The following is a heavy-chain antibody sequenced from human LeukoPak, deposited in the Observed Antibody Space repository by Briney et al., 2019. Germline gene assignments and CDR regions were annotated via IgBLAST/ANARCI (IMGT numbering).Heavy chain of an antibody. Sequence: GGSLRLSCAASGFTFSSYAMSWVRQAPGKGLEWVSAISGSGGSTYYADSVKGRFTISRDNSKNTLYLQMNSLRAEDTAVYYCAKVPGIAVAGPRGGFDYWGQGTLVTVSS. CDR3: AKVPGIAVAGPRGGFDY. V-gene: IGHV3-23*01. D-gene: IGHD6-19*01. J-gene: IGHJ4*02. CDR1: GFTFSSYA. CDR2: ISGSGGST.